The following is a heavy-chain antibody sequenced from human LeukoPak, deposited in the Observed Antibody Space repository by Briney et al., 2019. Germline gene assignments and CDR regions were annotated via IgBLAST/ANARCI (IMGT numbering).Heavy chain of an antibody. Sequence: GGSLGLSCAASGFTFSSYEMNWVRQAPGKGLEWVSYISGSGSTIYYADSVKGRFTISRDNAKNSLYLQMNSLRAEDTAVYYCAELGITMIGSVWGKGTTVTISS. CDR1: GFTFSSYE. V-gene: IGHV3-48*03. D-gene: IGHD3-10*02. J-gene: IGHJ6*04. CDR2: ISGSGSTI. CDR3: AELGITMIGSV.